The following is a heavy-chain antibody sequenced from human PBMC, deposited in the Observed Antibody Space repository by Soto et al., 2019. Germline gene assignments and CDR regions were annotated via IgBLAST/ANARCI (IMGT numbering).Heavy chain of an antibody. V-gene: IGHV1-24*01. Sequence: SVKVSCKVSGYTLTELSMHCVRQAPGKGLEWMGGFDPEDGETIYAQKFQGRVTMTEDTSTDTAYMELSSLRSEDTAVYYCATYYYDSSGYYTMYFDYWGQGTLVTVSS. J-gene: IGHJ4*02. CDR2: FDPEDGET. CDR1: GYTLTELS. D-gene: IGHD3-22*01. CDR3: ATYYYDSSGYYTMYFDY.